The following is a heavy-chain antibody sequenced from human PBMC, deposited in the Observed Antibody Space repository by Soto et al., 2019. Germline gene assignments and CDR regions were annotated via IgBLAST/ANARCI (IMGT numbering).Heavy chain of an antibody. CDR2: MNPDSANT. J-gene: IGHJ4*02. D-gene: IGHD1-26*01. CDR1: GYTFTDYD. Sequence: QVQLVQYGAEVKQPGASVKVSCRASGYTFTDYDISWVRQATGQALEWMGWMNPDSANTGYAQKFQGRVTMTRDTSISTAYMELNRLTSDDTAVYYCARAILNQLLADYWCQGTLVTVSS. CDR3: ARAILNQLLADY. V-gene: IGHV1-8*01.